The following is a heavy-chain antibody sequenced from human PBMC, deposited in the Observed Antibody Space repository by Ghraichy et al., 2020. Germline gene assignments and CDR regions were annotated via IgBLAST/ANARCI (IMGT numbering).Heavy chain of an antibody. CDR3: ARDVSGYSYYYDSSGYLDY. J-gene: IGHJ4*02. Sequence: GESLNISCAASGFTFSSYSMNWVRQAPGKGLEWVSYISSSSSTIYYADSVKGRFTISRDNAKNSLYLQMNSLRDEDTAVYYCARDVSGYSYYYDSSGYLDYWGQGTLVTVSS. CDR1: GFTFSSYS. CDR2: ISSSSSTI. D-gene: IGHD3-22*01. V-gene: IGHV3-48*02.